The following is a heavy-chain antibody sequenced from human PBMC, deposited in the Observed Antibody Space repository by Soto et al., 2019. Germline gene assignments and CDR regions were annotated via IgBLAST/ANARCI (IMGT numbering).Heavy chain of an antibody. Sequence: SETLSLTCAVYGGSFSGYYWSWIRQPPGKGLEWIGEINHSGSTNYNPSLKSRVTISVDTSKNQFSLKLSSVTAADTAVYYCARGSESYYGSGSYRYYYYYMDVWGKGTTVTVSS. CDR1: GGSFSGYY. CDR3: ARGSESYYGSGSYRYYYYYMDV. CDR2: INHSGST. D-gene: IGHD3-10*01. V-gene: IGHV4-34*01. J-gene: IGHJ6*03.